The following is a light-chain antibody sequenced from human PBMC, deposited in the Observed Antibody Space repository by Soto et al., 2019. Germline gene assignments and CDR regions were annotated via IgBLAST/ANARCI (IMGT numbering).Light chain of an antibody. CDR2: AAS. CDR1: QSVDNH. CDR3: QQYYNWPLT. J-gene: IGKJ1*01. Sequence: DIEMTQSPASLSVSVGDRVTLTCRASQSVDNHLAWYQQKPGKPPRLLIYAASTRDSGIPARFSGSRSGTEFTLTISSLLSEDFAVYYCQQYYNWPLTFGQGTKVDIK. V-gene: IGKV3D-15*01.